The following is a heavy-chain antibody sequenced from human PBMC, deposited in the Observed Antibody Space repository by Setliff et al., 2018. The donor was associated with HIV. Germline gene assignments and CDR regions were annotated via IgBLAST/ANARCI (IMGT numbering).Heavy chain of an antibody. CDR2: IYFTGSS. D-gene: IGHD4-17*01. Sequence: PSETLSLTCTVSGGSISTYYWSWIRPPPGKGLEWIGSIYFTGSSDNNPSLKSRVTLSVYTSKHQFSLKLSSVTAADTAVYYCARGQMAYAAFDVWGQGTMVTVSS. CDR1: GGSISTYY. CDR3: ARGQMAYAAFDV. V-gene: IGHV4-59*01. J-gene: IGHJ3*01.